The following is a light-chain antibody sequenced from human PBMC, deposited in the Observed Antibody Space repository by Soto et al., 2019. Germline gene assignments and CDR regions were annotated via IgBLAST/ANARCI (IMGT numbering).Light chain of an antibody. CDR1: SRHSSYA. CDR3: QTWGTGG. J-gene: IGLJ2*01. CDR2: LNSDGSH. V-gene: IGLV4-69*01. Sequence: QLVLTQSPSASASLGASVKLTCTLSSRHSSYAIAWHQQQPEKGPRYLMKLNSDGSHSKGDGIPDRFSGSSSGAERYLTISSLQSEDEADYYCQTWGTGGFGGGTKLTVL.